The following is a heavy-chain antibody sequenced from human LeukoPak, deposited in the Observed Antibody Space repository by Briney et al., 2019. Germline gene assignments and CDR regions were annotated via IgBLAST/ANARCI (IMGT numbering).Heavy chain of an antibody. CDR2: ISYDGRNK. CDR1: GFTFSTYG. V-gene: IGHV3-30*03. D-gene: IGHD6-19*01. J-gene: IGHJ6*01. CDR3: ARVLAVAGARTDYGVDV. Sequence: GGSLSLSCAGSGFTFSTYGMHWVRQSPGKGLEWVALISYDGRNKLSADSVKGRLTISRDNSENTLYLQMNSLRPEDTAVYYCARVLAVAGARTDYGVDVWGHGNPVTVSS.